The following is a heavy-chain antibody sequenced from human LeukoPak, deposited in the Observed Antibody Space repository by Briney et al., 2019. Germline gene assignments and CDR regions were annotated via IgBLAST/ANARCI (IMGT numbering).Heavy chain of an antibody. CDR2: INPNSGGT. J-gene: IGHJ3*02. V-gene: IGHV1-2*02. CDR3: ARESSLSGYSSDAFDI. D-gene: IGHD3-22*01. CDR1: GYTFTGYY. Sequence: ASVKVSCKASGYTFTGYYMHWVRQAPGQGLEWMGWINPNSGGTNYAQKFQGRVTMTRDTSISTAYMELSRLRSDDTAVYYCARESSLSGYSSDAFDIWGQGTMVTVSS.